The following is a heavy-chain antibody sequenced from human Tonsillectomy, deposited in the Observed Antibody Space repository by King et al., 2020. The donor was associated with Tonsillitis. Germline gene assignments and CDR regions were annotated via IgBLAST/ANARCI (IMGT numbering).Heavy chain of an antibody. CDR1: GGSISSYY. V-gene: IGHV4-59*01. J-gene: IGHJ4*02. D-gene: IGHD6-19*01. Sequence: QLQESGPGLVKPSETLSLTCTVSGGSISSYYWSWIRQPPGKGLEWIGFIYYSGSTNYNPSLKSRATISVDTSKNQFSLKLSSVTAADTAVYYCARDRGYSSGWLDYWGQGTQVTVSS. CDR2: IYYSGST. CDR3: ARDRGYSSGWLDY.